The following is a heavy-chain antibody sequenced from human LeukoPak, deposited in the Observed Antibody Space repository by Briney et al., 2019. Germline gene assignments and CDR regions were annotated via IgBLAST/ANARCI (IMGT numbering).Heavy chain of an antibody. CDR1: GFTFSSYG. Sequence: GGSLRLFCAASGFTFSSYGMHWVRQAPGKGLEWVAFIRYNGSNKYYSDSVKGRFTISRDNSKNTLYLQMNSLRADDTAVYYCARVPLTPSGGHTFDYWGQGTLVTVSS. CDR2: IRYNGSNK. V-gene: IGHV3-30*02. CDR3: ARVPLTPSGGHTFDY. D-gene: IGHD2-15*01. J-gene: IGHJ4*02.